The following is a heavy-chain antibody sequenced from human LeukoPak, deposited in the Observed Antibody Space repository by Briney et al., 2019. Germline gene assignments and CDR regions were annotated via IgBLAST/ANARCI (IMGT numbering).Heavy chain of an antibody. CDR3: AKVSDSTGSYINYYYYMDV. V-gene: IGHV4-38-2*02. CDR1: GYSINNGYY. Sequence: SETLSLTCTVSGYSINNGYYWGWIRQPPGKGLEWIGSIYRDWATYYNPSLKSRVTLSVDTSNNQFSLRLSSVTAADTAVYYCAKVSDSTGSYINYYYYMDVCGKGTTVTVSS. D-gene: IGHD3-22*01. CDR2: IYRDWAT. J-gene: IGHJ6*03.